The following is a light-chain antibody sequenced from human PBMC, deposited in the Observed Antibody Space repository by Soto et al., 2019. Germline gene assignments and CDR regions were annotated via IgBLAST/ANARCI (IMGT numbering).Light chain of an antibody. CDR2: AAS. Sequence: EIVLTQSPGTLSLSPGERATLSCRASQSVSSRYLGWYQQRPGQAPRLLIYAASSRATGIPDRFSGSGSETDFTLTISGLEPEDFAVYYCQQYGSAPITFGQGTRLEIK. V-gene: IGKV3-20*01. J-gene: IGKJ5*01. CDR1: QSVSSRY. CDR3: QQYGSAPIT.